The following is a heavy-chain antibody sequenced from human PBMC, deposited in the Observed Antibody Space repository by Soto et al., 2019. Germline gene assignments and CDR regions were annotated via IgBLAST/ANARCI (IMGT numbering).Heavy chain of an antibody. D-gene: IGHD3-16*01. Sequence: PSETLSLTCSVSGASITSTSSYWGWIRQPPGKGLEWIAIIYYRGNTYYNPSLRSRLTISVDTSQNQFSLKLTSVTAADTAVYYCARHGHWAPLDDWGQGTLVTVSS. CDR1: GASITSTSSY. CDR3: ARHGHWAPLDD. J-gene: IGHJ4*02. CDR2: IYYRGNT. V-gene: IGHV4-39*01.